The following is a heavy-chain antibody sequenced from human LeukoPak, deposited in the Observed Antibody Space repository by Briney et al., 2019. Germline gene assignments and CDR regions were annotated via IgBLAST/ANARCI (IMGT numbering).Heavy chain of an antibody. V-gene: IGHV4-59*01. J-gene: IGHJ3*02. CDR2: IYYSGST. Sequence: PSETLSLTCTVSGGSISSYYWSWIRQPPGKGLEWIGYIYYSGSTNYNPSLKSRVIISVDTSKNQFSLKLSSVTAADTALYYCARLILTTYDAFDIWGQGTMVTVSS. D-gene: IGHD1-1*01. CDR3: ARLILTTYDAFDI. CDR1: GGSISSYY.